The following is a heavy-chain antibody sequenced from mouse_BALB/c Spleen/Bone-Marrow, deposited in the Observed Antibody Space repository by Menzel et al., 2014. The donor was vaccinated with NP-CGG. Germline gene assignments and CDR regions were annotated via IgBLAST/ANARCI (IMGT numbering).Heavy chain of an antibody. CDR2: ISSGGSYT. D-gene: IGHD1-1*01. V-gene: IGHV5-9-4*01. CDR1: GFTFSSYA. Sequence: EVQVVESGGGLVKPGGSLKLSCAASGFTFSSYAMSWVRQSPEKRLEWVAEISSGGSYTYYPDTVTGRFTISRDNAKNTLYLEMSSLRSEDTAMYYCAREGYYGKMDHWGKGTPVTVSS. CDR3: AREGYYGKMDH. J-gene: IGHJ4*01.